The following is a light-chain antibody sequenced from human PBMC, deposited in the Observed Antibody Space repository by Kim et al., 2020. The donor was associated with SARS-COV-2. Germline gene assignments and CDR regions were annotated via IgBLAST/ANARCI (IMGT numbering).Light chain of an antibody. V-gene: IGKV1-5*01. CDR3: QQYNSYSPT. J-gene: IGKJ1*01. CDR1: QGINTW. Sequence: SVGDRVTIACRASQGINTWLAWYQQKPGKAPKLLIYDASTLQTGVPSRFSGSGSGAEFALTINNLQPDDFATYYCQQYNSYSPTFGQGTKVDIK. CDR2: DAS.